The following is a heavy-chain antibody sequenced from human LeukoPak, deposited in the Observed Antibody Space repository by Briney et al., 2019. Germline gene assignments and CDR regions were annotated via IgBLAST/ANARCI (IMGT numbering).Heavy chain of an antibody. J-gene: IGHJ2*01. CDR1: GGSFSGYY. CDR3: ARDSERQWLGYFDL. Sequence: SETLSLICAVYGGSFSGYYWSWIRQPPGKGLEWIGYIYYSGSTNYNPSLKSRVTISVDTSKNQFSLKLSSVTAADTAVYYCARDSERQWLGYFDLWGRGTLVTVSS. D-gene: IGHD6-19*01. CDR2: IYYSGST. V-gene: IGHV4-59*01.